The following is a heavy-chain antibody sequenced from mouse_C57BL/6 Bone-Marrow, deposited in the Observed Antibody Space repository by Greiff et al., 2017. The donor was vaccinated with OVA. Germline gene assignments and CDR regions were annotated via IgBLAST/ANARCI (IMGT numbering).Heavy chain of an antibody. Sequence: VQLQQSGPELVKPGASVKIPCKASGYTFTDYNMDWVKQSHGKSLEWIGDINPNNGGTIYNQKFKGQATLTVDKSSSTAYMELRSLTSEDTAVYYCARSGDGYLYWYFDVWGTGTTVTVSS. J-gene: IGHJ1*03. V-gene: IGHV1-18*01. CDR2: INPNNGGT. CDR1: GYTFTDYN. CDR3: ARSGDGYLYWYFDV. D-gene: IGHD2-3*01.